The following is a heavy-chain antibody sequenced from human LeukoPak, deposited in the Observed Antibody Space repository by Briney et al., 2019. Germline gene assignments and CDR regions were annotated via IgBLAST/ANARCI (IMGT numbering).Heavy chain of an antibody. CDR3: AKDLPIEAFDI. Sequence: GRSLRLSCAASGFTLSSYGMHWVRQAPGKGLEWVAVISYDGSNKYYADSVKGRFTISRDNSKNTLYLQMNSLRAEDTAVYYCAKDLPIEAFDIWGQGTMVTVSS. J-gene: IGHJ3*02. V-gene: IGHV3-30*18. CDR1: GFTLSSYG. CDR2: ISYDGSNK.